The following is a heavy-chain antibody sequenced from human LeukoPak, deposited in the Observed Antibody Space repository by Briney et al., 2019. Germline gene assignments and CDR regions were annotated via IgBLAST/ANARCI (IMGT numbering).Heavy chain of an antibody. CDR1: GFTFADYA. J-gene: IGHJ4*02. V-gene: IGHV3-9*01. D-gene: IGHD6-13*01. Sequence: GRSLRLSCAASGFTFADYAMHWVRQAPGKGLGWVSGIRWNSGSIGYADSVKDRFTISRDNAKNSLYLQMISLRAEDTALYYCAKVGGVYSSSWYGTFDYWGQGTLVTVSS. CDR3: AKVGGVYSSSWYGTFDY. CDR2: IRWNSGSI.